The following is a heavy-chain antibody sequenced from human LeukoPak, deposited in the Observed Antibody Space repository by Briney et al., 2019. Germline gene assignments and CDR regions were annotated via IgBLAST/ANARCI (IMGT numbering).Heavy chain of an antibody. J-gene: IGHJ4*02. CDR3: ARVYDASVLYFDY. Sequence: SETLSLTCAVSGGSLSSGGHSWSWIRQPPGKGLEWLGYISHSGTTYYNLSLKSRVTISVDRSKNQFSLQLNSVTAADSAVYYCARVYDASVLYFDYWGRGTLVTVSS. D-gene: IGHD5/OR15-5a*01. CDR2: ISHSGTT. CDR1: GGSLSSGGHS. V-gene: IGHV4-30-2*01.